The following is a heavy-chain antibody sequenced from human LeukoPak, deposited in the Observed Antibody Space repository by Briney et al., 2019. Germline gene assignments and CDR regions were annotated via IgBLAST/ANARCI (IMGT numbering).Heavy chain of an antibody. D-gene: IGHD1-20*01. CDR3: ARARITGTWDY. CDR1: GGSISSGDYY. V-gene: IGHV4-61*02. Sequence: SETLSLTCTVSGGSISSGDYYWSWIRQPAGKGLEWIGRIYTSGSTNYNPSLKSRVTMSVDTSKNQFSLKLSSVTAADTAVYYCARARITGTWDYWGQGTLVTVSS. J-gene: IGHJ4*02. CDR2: IYTSGST.